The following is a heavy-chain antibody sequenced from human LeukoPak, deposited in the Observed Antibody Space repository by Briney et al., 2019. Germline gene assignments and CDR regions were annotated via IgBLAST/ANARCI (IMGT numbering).Heavy chain of an antibody. J-gene: IGHJ4*02. V-gene: IGHV4-34*01. Sequence: PSETLSLTCAVYGGSFSGYYWSWIRQPPGKGLEWIGEINHSGSTNYNPSLKSRVTISVDRSKNQFSLKLSSVTAADTAVYYCARASYYGSGSYLYWGQGTLVTVSS. CDR2: INHSGST. D-gene: IGHD3-10*01. CDR1: GGSFSGYY. CDR3: ARASYYGSGSYLY.